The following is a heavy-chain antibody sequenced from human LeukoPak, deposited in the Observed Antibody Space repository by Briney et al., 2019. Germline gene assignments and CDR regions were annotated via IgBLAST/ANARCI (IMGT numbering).Heavy chain of an antibody. D-gene: IGHD2/OR15-2a*01. V-gene: IGHV1-2*04. CDR1: GHTFTGYY. J-gene: IGHJ1*01. Sequence: ASVKVSCKASGHTFTGYYMHWVRQAPGQGLEWMGWINPNSGGTNYAQKFQGWVTMTRDTSISTAYMELSRLRSDDTTVYYCARASSYYVYDFQHWGQGTLVTVSS. CDR3: ARASSYYVYDFQH. CDR2: INPNSGGT.